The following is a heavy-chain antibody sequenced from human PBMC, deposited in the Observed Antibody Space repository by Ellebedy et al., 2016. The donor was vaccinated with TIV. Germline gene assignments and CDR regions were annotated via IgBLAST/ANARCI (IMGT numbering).Heavy chain of an antibody. D-gene: IGHD4/OR15-4a*01. CDR3: ARVYGDYRMDV. CDR1: GFTFSSYS. V-gene: IGHV3-21*01. J-gene: IGHJ6*02. Sequence: GESLKISCAASGFTFSSYSMNWVRQAPGKGLEWVLSISSSSGYRYYADSVKGRFTISRDNAKNSLYLRMNSLRAEDTAVYYCARVYGDYRMDVWGQGTTVTVSS. CDR2: ISSSSGYR.